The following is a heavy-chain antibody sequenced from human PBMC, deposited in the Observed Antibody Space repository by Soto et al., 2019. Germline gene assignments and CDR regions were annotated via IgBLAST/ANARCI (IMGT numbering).Heavy chain of an antibody. J-gene: IGHJ1*01. D-gene: IGHD3-16*01. CDR2: IFYTGIT. CDR3: ARELVPPHRLAD. Sequence: PSETLSLTCTVSGDSISSYYWSWIRQPPGKGLEWIGYIFYTGITNYNPSFKSRVTMSVDTSKNYFSLNLSSVTAADTAVYFCARELVPPHRLADWGQGTLVTVSS. V-gene: IGHV4-59*01. CDR1: GDSISSYY.